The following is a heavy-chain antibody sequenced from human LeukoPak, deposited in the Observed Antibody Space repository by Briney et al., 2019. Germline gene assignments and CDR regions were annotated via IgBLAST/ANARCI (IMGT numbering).Heavy chain of an antibody. CDR1: GFSFSGYV. CDR3: AKDNGGYAFDY. CDR2: IRGDGTQQ. D-gene: IGHD5-12*01. Sequence: GGSLRLSCAASGFSFSGYVMHWVRQAPGKGLEWVAFIRGDGTQQYYADSVEGRFIISRDNSKNTVYLQMNSLRAGDTAVYYCAKDNGGYAFDYWGQGTLVTVSS. J-gene: IGHJ4*02. V-gene: IGHV3-30*02.